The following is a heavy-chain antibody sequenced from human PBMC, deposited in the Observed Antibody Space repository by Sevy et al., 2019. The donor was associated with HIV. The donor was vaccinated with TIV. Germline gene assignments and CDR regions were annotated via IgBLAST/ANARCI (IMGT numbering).Heavy chain of an antibody. CDR2: IYSGGST. Sequence: GESLKISCAASGFTVSSNYMSWVRQAPGKGLEWVSVIYSGGSTYYADSVKGRFTISRDNSKNTLYLQMNSLRAEDTAVYYCARDIGYSSGWYYFDYWGQETLVTVSS. CDR1: GFTVSSNY. V-gene: IGHV3-53*01. D-gene: IGHD6-19*01. CDR3: ARDIGYSSGWYYFDY. J-gene: IGHJ4*02.